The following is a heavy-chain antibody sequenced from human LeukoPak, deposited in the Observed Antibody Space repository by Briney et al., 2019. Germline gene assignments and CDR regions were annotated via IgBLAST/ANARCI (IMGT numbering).Heavy chain of an antibody. Sequence: PGGSLRLSCAASGFTFSSYAMSWVRQAPGEGLEWVSAISGSGGSTYYADSVKGRFTISRDNSKNTLYLQMNSLRAEDTAVYHCAKGASYYYGSGSYYKYYFDYWGQGTLVTVSS. D-gene: IGHD3-10*01. CDR2: ISGSGGST. V-gene: IGHV3-23*01. CDR1: GFTFSSYA. J-gene: IGHJ4*02. CDR3: AKGASYYYGSGSYYKYYFDY.